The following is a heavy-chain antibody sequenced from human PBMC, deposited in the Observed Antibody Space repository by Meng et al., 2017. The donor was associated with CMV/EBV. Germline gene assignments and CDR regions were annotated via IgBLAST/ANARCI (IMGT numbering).Heavy chain of an antibody. Sequence: GESLKISCAASGFTFSSYAMHWVRQAPGKGLEWVSSISSSSSYIYYADSVKGRFTISRDNAKNSLYLQMNSLRAEDTAVYYCARDNSDVPAGTGVFASWGQGTLVTVSS. CDR2: ISSSSSYI. J-gene: IGHJ4*02. CDR3: ARDNSDVPAGTGVFAS. V-gene: IGHV3-21*04. CDR1: GFTFSSYA. D-gene: IGHD6-13*01.